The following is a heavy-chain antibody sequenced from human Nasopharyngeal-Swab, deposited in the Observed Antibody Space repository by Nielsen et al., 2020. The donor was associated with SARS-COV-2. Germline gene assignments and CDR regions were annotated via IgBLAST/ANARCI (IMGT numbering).Heavy chain of an antibody. Sequence: LRLSCTVSGGSISSSSYYWGWIRQPPGKGLEWIGSIYYSGSTYYNPSLKSRVTISVDTSKNQFSLKLSSVTAADTAVYYCARHYYDSSGYYSGPIYYFDYWGQGTLVTVSS. V-gene: IGHV4-39*01. D-gene: IGHD3-22*01. CDR3: ARHYYDSSGYYSGPIYYFDY. J-gene: IGHJ4*02. CDR2: IYYSGST. CDR1: GGSISSSSYY.